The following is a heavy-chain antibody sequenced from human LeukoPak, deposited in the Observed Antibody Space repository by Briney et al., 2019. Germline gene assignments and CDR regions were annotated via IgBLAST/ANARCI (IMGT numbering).Heavy chain of an antibody. V-gene: IGHV3-13*01. CDR2: VGTSGHT. Sequence: GGSLRLSCAASGFSLSTYDMHWVRQGPGEGLEWVAAVGTSGHTFYPDSVKGQFTISRENARNSVYLQMNSLRAGDTAVYYCVRSFYGDHPYWGQGTLVTVSS. J-gene: IGHJ4*02. CDR3: VRSFYGDHPY. CDR1: GFSLSTYD. D-gene: IGHD2/OR15-2a*01.